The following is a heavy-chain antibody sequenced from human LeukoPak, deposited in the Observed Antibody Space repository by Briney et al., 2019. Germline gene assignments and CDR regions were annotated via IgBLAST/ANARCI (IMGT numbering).Heavy chain of an antibody. Sequence: SETLSLTCAVYGGSFSGYYWSWIRQPPGKGLEWIGEINHSGSTNYNPSLKSRVTISVDTSKNQFSLKLSSVTAADTAVYYCARHSYGGNSVDWGQGTLVTVSS. CDR2: INHSGST. CDR1: GGSFSGYY. D-gene: IGHD4-23*01. V-gene: IGHV4-34*01. J-gene: IGHJ4*02. CDR3: ARHSYGGNSVD.